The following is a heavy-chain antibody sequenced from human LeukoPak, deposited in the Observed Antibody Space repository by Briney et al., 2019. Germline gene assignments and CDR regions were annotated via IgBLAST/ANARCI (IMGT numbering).Heavy chain of an antibody. CDR3: ARYDSSLYDAFDI. D-gene: IGHD3-22*01. J-gene: IGHJ3*02. V-gene: IGHV3-43D*03. CDR2: ISWDGGST. Sequence: PGGSLRLSCAASGFTFDDYAMHWVRQAPGKGLGWVSLISWDGGSTYYADSVKGRFTISRDNSKNSPYLQMNSLRAEDTALYYCARYDSSLYDAFDIWGQGTMVTVSS. CDR1: GFTFDDYA.